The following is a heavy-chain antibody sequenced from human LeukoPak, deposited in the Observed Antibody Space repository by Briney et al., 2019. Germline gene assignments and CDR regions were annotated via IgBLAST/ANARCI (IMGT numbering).Heavy chain of an antibody. CDR1: GFTFSSYS. V-gene: IGHV3-21*03. Sequence: GALRLSCAASGFTFSSYSMNWVRQAPGKGLEWASSISSSSAYIYYADSMKGRFTISRDNAKNSLFLQMNSLRAEDAAVYYCARVVSGYSYGLTRGSWFDPWGQGTLVTVSS. J-gene: IGHJ5*02. D-gene: IGHD5-18*01. CDR3: ARVVSGYSYGLTRGSWFDP. CDR2: ISSSSAYI.